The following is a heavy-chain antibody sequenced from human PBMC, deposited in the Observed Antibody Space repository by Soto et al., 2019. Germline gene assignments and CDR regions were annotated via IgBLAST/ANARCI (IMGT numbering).Heavy chain of an antibody. CDR1: GFILRNYW. V-gene: IGHV3-7*03. J-gene: IGHJ5*02. CDR3: ARYRSLDH. Sequence: GGSLRLSCADSGFILRNYWMSWGRQAPGMGLQWVASIKEDGSEKYHLDPVKGRFTISRENAKNSLYLQMNSLRAVDTAVYLFARYRSLDHWGQGILVTVSS. D-gene: IGHD3-16*02. CDR2: IKEDGSEK.